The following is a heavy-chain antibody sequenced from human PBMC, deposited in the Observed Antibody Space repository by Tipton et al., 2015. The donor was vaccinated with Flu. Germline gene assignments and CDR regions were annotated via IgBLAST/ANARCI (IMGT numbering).Heavy chain of an antibody. CDR1: GDSISSGGFY. V-gene: IGHV4-31*03. CDR3: STRDD. Sequence: TLSLTCTVSGDSISSGGFYWSWIRQHPGKGLEWIGYIYFNGRTFYNPSLESRVTISMDTSENQFSLRLYSVTAADTAVYFCSTRDDWGRGTLVTVSS. J-gene: IGHJ4*02. CDR2: IYFNGRT. D-gene: IGHD5/OR15-5a*01.